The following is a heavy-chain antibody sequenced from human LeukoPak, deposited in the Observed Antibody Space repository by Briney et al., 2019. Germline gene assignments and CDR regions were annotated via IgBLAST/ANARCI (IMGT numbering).Heavy chain of an antibody. J-gene: IGHJ4*02. V-gene: IGHV3-74*01. CDR3: AKDGHYSNFYFDY. CDR1: GFIFSSYW. Sequence: GGSLRLSCAASGFIFSSYWMHWVRQAPGKGPVRVSRIKSDGSSPSYADSVKGRFTISRDNAKNTVYLQMNSLRAEDTAVYYCAKDGHYSNFYFDYWGQGTLVTVSS. CDR2: IKSDGSSP. D-gene: IGHD4-11*01.